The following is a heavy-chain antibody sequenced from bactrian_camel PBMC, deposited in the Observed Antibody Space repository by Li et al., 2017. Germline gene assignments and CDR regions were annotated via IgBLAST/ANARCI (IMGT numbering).Heavy chain of an antibody. CDR1: GFTSDKYC. Sequence: HVQLVESGGGSAQPGGSLTLSCEFSGFTSDKYCLSWFRQSPGKEREGVAAIDSDHNTSIRNVGNSVLGRFTISRNAAEKMLYLQMNDLNPDDTAVYYCAATRSGWTAAVPLGRYEYTYWGQGTQVTVS. D-gene: IGHD1*01. CDR2: IDSDHNTS. V-gene: IGHV3S1*01. CDR3: AATRSGWTAAVPLGRYEYTY. J-gene: IGHJ4*01.